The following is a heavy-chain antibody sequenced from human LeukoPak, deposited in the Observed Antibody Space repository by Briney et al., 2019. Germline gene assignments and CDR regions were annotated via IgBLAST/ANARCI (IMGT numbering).Heavy chain of an antibody. Sequence: GGTLRLSCAASGFTFINYGMNWVRQAPGKGLEWVSGITGSGGSTYYADSVKGRFTISRDDSKNTVYLQINSLTAEDTAVYFCGRDSRWAQPDYWGQGTLVTVSS. V-gene: IGHV3-23*01. CDR3: GRDSRWAQPDY. CDR1: GFTFINYG. CDR2: ITGSGGST. D-gene: IGHD5-24*01. J-gene: IGHJ4*02.